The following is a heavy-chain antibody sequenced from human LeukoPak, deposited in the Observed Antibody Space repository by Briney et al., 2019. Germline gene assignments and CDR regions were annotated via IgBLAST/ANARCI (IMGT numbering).Heavy chain of an antibody. CDR1: GFTFDDYA. J-gene: IGHJ3*02. CDR2: ISWNSGSI. D-gene: IGHD3-22*01. V-gene: IGHV3-9*01. CDR3: AKDIKDYYDSSGPFDAFDI. Sequence: GRSLRLSCAASGFTFDDYAMHWVRQAPGKGLEWVSGISWNSGSIGYADSVKGRFTISRDNAKNSLCLQMNSLRAEDTALYYCAKDIKDYYDSSGPFDAFDIWGQGTMVTVSS.